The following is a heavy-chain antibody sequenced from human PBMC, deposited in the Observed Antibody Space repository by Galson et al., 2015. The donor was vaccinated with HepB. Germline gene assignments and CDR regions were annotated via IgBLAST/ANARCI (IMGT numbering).Heavy chain of an antibody. D-gene: IGHD2-8*01. Sequence: SLRLSCAASGFTFRNTNMHWVRQAPGKGLEWVALISFYRNAEHYSDSVKGRFTISRDDFEKMVYLQMNNLRPDDSAVYYCAKDLPNGWAFDYWGQGTLVTVSS. CDR1: GFTFRNTN. CDR3: AKDLPNGWAFDY. V-gene: IGHV3-30*18. CDR2: ISFYRNAE. J-gene: IGHJ4*02.